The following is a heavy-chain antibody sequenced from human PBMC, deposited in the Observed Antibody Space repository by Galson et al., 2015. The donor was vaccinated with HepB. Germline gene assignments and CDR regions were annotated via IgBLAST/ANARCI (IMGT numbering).Heavy chain of an antibody. CDR2: ISSSGSTI. Sequence: SLRLSCAASGFTFSSYEMNWVRQAPGKGLEWVSYISSSGSTIYYADSVKGRFTISRDNAKNSLYLQMNSLRAEDTAVYYCAAQTTVVTLFDYWGQGTLVTVSS. V-gene: IGHV3-48*03. CDR1: GFTFSSYE. J-gene: IGHJ4*02. D-gene: IGHD4-23*01. CDR3: AAQTTVVTLFDY.